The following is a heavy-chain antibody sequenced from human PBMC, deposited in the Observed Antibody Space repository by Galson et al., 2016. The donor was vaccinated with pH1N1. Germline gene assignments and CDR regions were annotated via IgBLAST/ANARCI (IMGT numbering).Heavy chain of an antibody. CDR2: IYPADSDT. J-gene: IGHJ3*02. V-gene: IGHV5-51*03. D-gene: IGHD3-16*01. CDR3: ASQGGHVRAGSDAFDI. Sequence: QSGAEVKKPGDSLKIPCKASGYSFTNYWIGWVRQMPGKGLEWMGIIYPADSDTRYSPSFQGQVTISADSSISTTYLRWSSLKASDTGMYYCASQGGHVRAGSDAFDIWGQGTMVTVSS. CDR1: GYSFTNYW.